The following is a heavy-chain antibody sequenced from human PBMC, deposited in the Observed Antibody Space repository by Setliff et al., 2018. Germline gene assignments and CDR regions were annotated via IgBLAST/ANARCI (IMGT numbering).Heavy chain of an antibody. J-gene: IGHJ4*02. CDR2: MYYSGST. Sequence: SETLSLTCSVSGDPIDSYYWGWIRQSPGKGLEWIGSMYYSGSTYYNPSLKGRVTLSVDTTKNQFSLKLTSMTAADTAVYYCAKFGPLDLTGDWAFDNWGQGTLVTVSS. D-gene: IGHD7-27*01. CDR3: AKFGPLDLTGDWAFDN. CDR1: GDPIDSYY. V-gene: IGHV4-39*07.